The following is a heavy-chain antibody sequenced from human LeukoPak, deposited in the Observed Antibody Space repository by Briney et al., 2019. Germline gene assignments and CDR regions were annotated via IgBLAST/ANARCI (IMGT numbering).Heavy chain of an antibody. CDR2: ISSSSNTV. CDR1: GLTFSSYR. CDR3: ARLYCSGGSCYKGAGDY. D-gene: IGHD2-15*01. V-gene: IGHV3-48*01. Sequence: GGSLRLSCAASGLTFSSYRMNWVRQAPGKGLEWVSYISSSSNTVYYADSVKGRFTISRDNAKNSLYLQMNSLRAEDTAVYYCARLYCSGGSCYKGAGDYWGQGTLVTVSS. J-gene: IGHJ4*02.